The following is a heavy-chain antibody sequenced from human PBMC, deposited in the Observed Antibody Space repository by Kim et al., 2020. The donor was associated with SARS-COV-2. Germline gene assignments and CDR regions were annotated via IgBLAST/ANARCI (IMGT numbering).Heavy chain of an antibody. V-gene: IGHV5-51*01. Sequence: TPSTQGHVTLSADKSINTAYLQWSSLRASDTAIYYCARRRRRTDSYGMDVWGQGTTVTVSS. CDR3: ARRRRRTDSYGMDV. J-gene: IGHJ6*02.